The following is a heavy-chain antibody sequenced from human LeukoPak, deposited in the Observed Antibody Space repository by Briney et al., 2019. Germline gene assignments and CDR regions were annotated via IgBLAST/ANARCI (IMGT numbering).Heavy chain of an antibody. CDR2: INHSGST. V-gene: IGHV4-34*01. CDR3: ASNRYCSGGSCYPIGY. D-gene: IGHD2-15*01. CDR1: GGSFSGYY. J-gene: IGHJ4*02. Sequence: PSETLSLTCAVYGGSFSGYYWSWIRQPPGKGLEWIGEINHSGSTNYNPSLKSRVTISVDTSKNQFSLKLSSVTAADTAVYYCASNRYCSGGSCYPIGYWGQGTLVTVSS.